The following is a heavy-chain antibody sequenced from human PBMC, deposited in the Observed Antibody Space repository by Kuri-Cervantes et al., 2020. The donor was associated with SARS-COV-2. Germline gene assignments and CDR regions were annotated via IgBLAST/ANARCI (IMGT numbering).Heavy chain of an antibody. D-gene: IGHD3-10*01. Sequence: ASVKVSCKASGYTFTSYGISWVRQAPGQGLEWVGWISAYNGNTNYAQKLQGRVTMTTDTSTSTAYMELRSLRSDDTAVYYCARALLLWFGELGLHAQSMDVWGQGTTVTVSS. CDR2: ISAYNGNT. CDR3: ARALLLWFGELGLHAQSMDV. CDR1: GYTFTSYG. V-gene: IGHV1-18*01. J-gene: IGHJ6*02.